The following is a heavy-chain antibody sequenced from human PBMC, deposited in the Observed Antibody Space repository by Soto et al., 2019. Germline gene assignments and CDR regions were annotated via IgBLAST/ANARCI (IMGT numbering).Heavy chain of an antibody. D-gene: IGHD6-19*01. CDR2: ISYDGSNK. CDR3: ARDQAGYSSGWYRGHYYYYGMDV. V-gene: IGHV3-30-3*01. J-gene: IGHJ6*02. CDR1: GFTFSSYA. Sequence: QVQLVESGGGVVQPGRSLRLSCAASGFTFSSYAMHWVRQPPGKGLEWVAVISYDGSNKYYADSVKGRFTISRDNSKNTLYLQMNSLRAEDTAVYYCARDQAGYSSGWYRGHYYYYGMDVWGQGTTVTVSS.